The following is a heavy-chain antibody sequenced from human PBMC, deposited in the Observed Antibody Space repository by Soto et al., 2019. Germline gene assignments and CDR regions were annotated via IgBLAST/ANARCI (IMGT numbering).Heavy chain of an antibody. CDR1: GGTFSSYT. D-gene: IGHD6-19*01. V-gene: IGHV1-69*02. CDR2: IIPILGIA. Sequence: QVQLVQSGAEVKKPGSSVKVSCKASGGTFSSYTISWVRQAPGQGLEWMGRIIPILGIANYAQKFQGRVTITADKSTSTAYMELSSLRSEDTAVYYCASSAEYSSGWYWLWGQGNLVTVSS. J-gene: IGHJ4*02. CDR3: ASSAEYSSGWYWL.